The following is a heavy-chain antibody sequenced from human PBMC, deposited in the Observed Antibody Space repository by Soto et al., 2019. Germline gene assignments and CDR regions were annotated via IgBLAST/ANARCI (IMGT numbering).Heavy chain of an antibody. CDR3: ARSPRGGYSWDRDY. CDR1: GGSISSGGYY. CDR2: IYYSGST. J-gene: IGHJ4*02. V-gene: IGHV4-31*03. Sequence: TSETLSLTCTVSGGSISSGGYYWSWIRQHPGKGLEWIGYIYYSGSTYYNPSLKSRVTISVDTSKNQFSLKLSSVTAADTAVYYCARSPRGGYSWDRDYWGQGTLVTVSS. D-gene: IGHD3-22*01.